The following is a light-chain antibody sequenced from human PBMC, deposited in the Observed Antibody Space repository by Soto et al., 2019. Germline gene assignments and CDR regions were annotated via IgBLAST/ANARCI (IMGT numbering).Light chain of an antibody. Sequence: QSVLTQQPSVSGAPGQRVTISCTGSSSNIGAGYDVHWYQQLPGTAPKLLIYGNSNRPSGVPDRFSGSKSGTSASLAITGLQAEDEADYYCQSYDSSLSGSSVFGTGTKLTVL. V-gene: IGLV1-40*01. J-gene: IGLJ1*01. CDR2: GNS. CDR3: QSYDSSLSGSSV. CDR1: SSNIGAGYD.